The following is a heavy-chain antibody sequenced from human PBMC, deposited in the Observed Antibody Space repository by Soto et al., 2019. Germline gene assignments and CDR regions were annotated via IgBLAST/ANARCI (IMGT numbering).Heavy chain of an antibody. J-gene: IGHJ3*02. CDR1: GFTFSGSA. CDR2: IRSKANSYAT. Sequence: GGSLRLSCAASGFTFSGSAMHWVRQASGKGLEWVGRIRSKANSYATAYAASVKGRFTISRDDSKNTAYLQMNSLKTEDTDVYYCTRPTFTMVRGVIITTRDIWGQGTMVTVSS. D-gene: IGHD3-10*01. V-gene: IGHV3-73*01. CDR3: TRPTFTMVRGVIITTRDI.